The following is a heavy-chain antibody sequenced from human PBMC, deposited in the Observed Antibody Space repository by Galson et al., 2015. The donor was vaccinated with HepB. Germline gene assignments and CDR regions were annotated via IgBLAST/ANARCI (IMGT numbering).Heavy chain of an antibody. Sequence: SLRLSCAASGFTFSSSAMSWVRQAPDKGLEWVSDISDSGGSTNYADSVKGRFTISRDNSKNTLYLQMNSLRVEDTAVYYCANVTDNWGQGTLVTVSS. CDR1: GFTFSSSA. CDR2: ISDSGGST. V-gene: IGHV3-23*01. CDR3: ANVTDN. J-gene: IGHJ4*02. D-gene: IGHD3-16*02.